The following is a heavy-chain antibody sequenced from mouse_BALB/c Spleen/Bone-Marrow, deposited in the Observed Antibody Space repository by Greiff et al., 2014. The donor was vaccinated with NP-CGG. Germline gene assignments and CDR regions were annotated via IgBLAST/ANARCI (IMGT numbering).Heavy chain of an antibody. CDR2: IYPGNVNT. CDR3: ARTGNYGSSWGPRY. D-gene: IGHD1-1*01. CDR1: GYTFTNYY. J-gene: IGHJ2*01. Sequence: QVQLQQSGPELVQPGASVKISCKASGYTFTNYYIHWVKQRPGQGLEWIGWIYPGNVNTKYNEKFKGKATLTADKSSSTAYMQLSSLTSEDSAVYFCARTGNYGSSWGPRYWGQGTTLTVSS. V-gene: IGHV1S56*01.